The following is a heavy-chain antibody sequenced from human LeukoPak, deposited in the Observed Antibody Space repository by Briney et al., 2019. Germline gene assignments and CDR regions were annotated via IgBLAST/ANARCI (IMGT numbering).Heavy chain of an antibody. J-gene: IGHJ4*02. Sequence: ASVKVSCKAFGYTFTSYAMHWVRQAPGQRLEWMGWSNAGNGNTKYSQEFQGRVTMTRDMSTSTVYMELSSLRSEDTAVYYCARERDGYKGQPHYFDYWGQGTLVTVSS. D-gene: IGHD5-24*01. CDR1: GYTFTSYA. CDR3: ARERDGYKGQPHYFDY. CDR2: SNAGNGNT. V-gene: IGHV1-3*02.